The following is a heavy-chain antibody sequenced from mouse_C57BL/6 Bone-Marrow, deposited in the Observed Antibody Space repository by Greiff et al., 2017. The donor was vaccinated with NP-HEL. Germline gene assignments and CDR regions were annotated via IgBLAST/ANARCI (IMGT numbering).Heavy chain of an antibody. Sequence: SGPVLVKPGASVKMSCKASGYTFTDYYMNWVKQSHGKSLEWIGVINPYNGGTSYNPQFKGKATLTVDTSSSTAYMELNSLTSEDSAVYYCAQTAQARAYWGQGTLVTVSA. D-gene: IGHD3-2*02. J-gene: IGHJ3*01. CDR3: AQTAQARAY. CDR1: GYTFTDYY. CDR2: INPYNGGT. V-gene: IGHV1-19*01.